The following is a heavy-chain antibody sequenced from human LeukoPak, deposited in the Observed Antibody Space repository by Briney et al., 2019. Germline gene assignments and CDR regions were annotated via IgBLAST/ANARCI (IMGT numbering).Heavy chain of an antibody. CDR1: GLTFSSYW. J-gene: IGHJ4*02. D-gene: IGHD1-26*01. V-gene: IGHV3-7*01. CDR3: ARDKGVGFDY. Sequence: PGGSLRLSCAASGLTFSSYWMSWVRQAPGKGLEWVANIKEDGSEKYYVDSVKGRFTISRDNAKNSLYLQMNSLGAEDTAVYYCARDKGVGFDYWGQGTLVTVSS. CDR2: IKEDGSEK.